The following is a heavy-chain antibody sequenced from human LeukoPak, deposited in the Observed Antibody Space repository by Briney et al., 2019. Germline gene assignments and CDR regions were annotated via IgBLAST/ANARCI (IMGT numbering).Heavy chain of an antibody. CDR3: ARALGKDYGPYFDY. CDR1: GGSISSSSYY. D-gene: IGHD4-17*01. Sequence: SEILSLTCTVSGGSISSSSYYWGWIRQPPGKGLEWIGYIYHSGSTYYNPSLKSRVTISVDRSKNQFSLKLSSVTAADTAVYYCARALGKDYGPYFDYWDQGTLVTVSS. V-gene: IGHV4-39*07. J-gene: IGHJ4*02. CDR2: IYHSGST.